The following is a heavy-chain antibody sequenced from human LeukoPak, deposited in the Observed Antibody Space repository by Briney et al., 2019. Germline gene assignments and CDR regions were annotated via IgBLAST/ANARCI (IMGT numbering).Heavy chain of an antibody. CDR2: IWYDGSNK. CDR3: ARERIWFGELSLDY. Sequence: GRSLRLSCAASGFTFSSYGMHWVRQAPGKGLEWVAVIWYDGSNKYYADSVKGRFTISRDNSKNTLYLQMNSLRAEDTAVYYCARERIWFGELSLDYWGQGTLVTVSS. J-gene: IGHJ4*02. CDR1: GFTFSSYG. V-gene: IGHV3-33*01. D-gene: IGHD3-10*01.